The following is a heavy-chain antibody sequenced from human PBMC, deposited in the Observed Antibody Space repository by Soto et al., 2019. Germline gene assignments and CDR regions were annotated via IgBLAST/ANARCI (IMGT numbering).Heavy chain of an antibody. V-gene: IGHV4-4*02. D-gene: IGHD5-18*01. CDR2: IHRDRVT. J-gene: IGHJ4*02. CDR1: GGSTSSSDW. CDR3: AGRPEIHAR. Sequence: QVHLQESGPGLVKPSETLSLTCAISGGSTSSSDWCTWVRQPPGEGLEWVGEIHRDRVTNYNSSPQRRLSISIDHYRNPFAPSLTSVSAADAAVYFCAGRPEIHARWGQGILVPVSS.